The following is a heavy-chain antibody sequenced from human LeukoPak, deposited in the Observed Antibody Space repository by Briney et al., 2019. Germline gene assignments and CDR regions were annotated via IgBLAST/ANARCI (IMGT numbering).Heavy chain of an antibody. V-gene: IGHV3-15*01. D-gene: IGHD3-9*01. CDR1: GFTFSNAW. Sequence: GGSLRLSCAASGFTFSNAWMSWVRQAPGKGLEWVGRIKSKTDGGTTDYAAPVKGRFTISRDDSKNTLYLQMNSLKTEDTAVYYCTTDSRPSYDILTGYYVGGRIGYGMDVWGQGTTVTVSS. J-gene: IGHJ6*02. CDR3: TTDSRPSYDILTGYYVGGRIGYGMDV. CDR2: IKSKTDGGTT.